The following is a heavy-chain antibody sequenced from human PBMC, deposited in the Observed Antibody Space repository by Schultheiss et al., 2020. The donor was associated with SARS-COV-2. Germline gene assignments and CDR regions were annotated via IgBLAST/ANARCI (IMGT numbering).Heavy chain of an antibody. CDR2: INHSGST. CDR3: ARVRAYASGGGGFDY. V-gene: IGHV4-34*09. J-gene: IGHJ4*02. Sequence: SQTLSLTCTVSGGSISSYYWSWIRQPPGKGLEWIGEINHSGSTYYNPSLKSRVTISVDKSKNQFSLKLSSVTAADTAVYFCARVRAYASGGGGFDYWGQGTLVTVSS. D-gene: IGHD6-19*01. CDR1: GGSISSYY.